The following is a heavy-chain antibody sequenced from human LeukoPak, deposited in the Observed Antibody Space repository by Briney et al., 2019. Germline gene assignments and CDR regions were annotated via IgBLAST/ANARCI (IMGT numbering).Heavy chain of an antibody. CDR1: GYTFAAYF. V-gene: IGHV1-2*06. D-gene: IGHD6-13*01. Sequence: ASVKVSCKASGYTFAAYFIHWVRQAPGQGLEWMGRINPNGGDTNYTQKFQGRVTMTGDTSISTAYMELSSLRSDDTAMYYCARVGFTSSWSNFDYWGQGTLVTVSS. J-gene: IGHJ4*02. CDR3: ARVGFTSSWSNFDY. CDR2: INPNGGDT.